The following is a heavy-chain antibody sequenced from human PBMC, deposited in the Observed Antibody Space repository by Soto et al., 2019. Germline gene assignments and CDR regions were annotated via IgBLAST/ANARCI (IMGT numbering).Heavy chain of an antibody. D-gene: IGHD6-13*01. CDR1: GGTFSSYA. V-gene: IGHV1-69*01. CDR2: IIPIFGTA. CDR3: ATYSSSWYPQDYYYGMDV. Sequence: QVQLVQSGAEVKKPGSSVKVSCKASGGTFSSYAISWVRQAPGQGLEWMGGIIPIFGTANYAQKFQGRVTITADESTSTAYMKLSSLRSEDTAVYYCATYSSSWYPQDYYYGMDVWGQGTTVTVSS. J-gene: IGHJ6*02.